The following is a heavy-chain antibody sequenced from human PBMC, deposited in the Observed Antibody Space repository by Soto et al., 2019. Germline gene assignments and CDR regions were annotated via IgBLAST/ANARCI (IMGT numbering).Heavy chain of an antibody. V-gene: IGHV3-53*01. CDR2: IYSGGST. J-gene: IGHJ6*02. D-gene: IGHD6-13*01. CDR1: GFTVSSNY. Sequence: EVQLVESGGGLIQPGGSLRLSCAASGFTVSSNYMSWVRQAPGKGLEWVSVIYSGGSTYYADSVKGRFTISRDNSKNTLYLQMNSRRAEDTAVYYCARDCIDSSWYSSLPPPGMDVWGQGTTVTVSS. CDR3: ARDCIDSSWYSSLPPPGMDV.